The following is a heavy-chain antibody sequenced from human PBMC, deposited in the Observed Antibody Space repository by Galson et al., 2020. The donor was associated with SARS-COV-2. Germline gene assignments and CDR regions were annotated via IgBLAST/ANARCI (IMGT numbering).Heavy chain of an antibody. D-gene: IGHD3-3*01. J-gene: IGHJ5*02. Sequence: SETLSLTCTVSGGSISSYYWSWIRQPPGKGLEWIGYIYYSGCTNYNPSLKSRVTISVDTSKNQFSLKLSSVTAADTAVYYCARHGRITIFGVAIMGWFDPWGQGTLVTVSS. CDR3: ARHGRITIFGVAIMGWFDP. CDR1: GGSISSYY. CDR2: IYYSGCT. V-gene: IGHV4-59*08.